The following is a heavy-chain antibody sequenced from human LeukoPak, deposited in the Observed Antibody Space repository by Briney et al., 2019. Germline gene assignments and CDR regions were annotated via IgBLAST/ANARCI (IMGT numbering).Heavy chain of an antibody. CDR1: GGSLSGSSFY. CDR3: ARHADSGFGELTFDY. J-gene: IGHJ4*02. V-gene: IGHV4-39*01. Sequence: SETLSLTCTVSGGSLSGSSFYWGWIRQPPGKGLEWIGSIYYSGSTYYNPSLKSRVTVSVNTSKNQFSLKLTSVTSADTAVYYCARHADSGFGELTFDYWGQGTLVTVSS. D-gene: IGHD3-10*01. CDR2: IYYSGST.